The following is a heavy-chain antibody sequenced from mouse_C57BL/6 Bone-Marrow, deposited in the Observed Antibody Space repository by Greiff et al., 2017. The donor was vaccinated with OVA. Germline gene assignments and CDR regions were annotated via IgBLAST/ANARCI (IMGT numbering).Heavy chain of an antibody. J-gene: IGHJ3*01. V-gene: IGHV1-18*01. D-gene: IGHD3-2*02. CDR3: ARQTAQAPWMAY. CDR1: GYTFTDYN. CDR2: INPNNGGI. Sequence: VQLLQSGPELVKPGASVKLPCKASGYTFTDYNMDWVKQSHGKSLEWIGYINPNNGGIFYNQKFKGKVTLTVDKSSSTSCMERRSLTSEDTAVYYCARQTAQAPWMAYWGQGTLVTVSA.